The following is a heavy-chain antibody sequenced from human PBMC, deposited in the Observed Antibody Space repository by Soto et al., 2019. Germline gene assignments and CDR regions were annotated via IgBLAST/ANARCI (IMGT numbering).Heavy chain of an antibody. J-gene: IGHJ5*02. D-gene: IGHD6-6*01. Sequence: SETLSLTCAVSGGSISSGGYSWSWIRQPPGKGLEWIGYMYHSGSTYYNPSLKSRVTISRDNSKNRLYLQMNSLRAEDTAVYYCARERPDGARLDPWGQGTLVTVSS. CDR3: ARERPDGARLDP. CDR1: GGSISSGGYS. CDR2: MYHSGST. V-gene: IGHV4-30-2*01.